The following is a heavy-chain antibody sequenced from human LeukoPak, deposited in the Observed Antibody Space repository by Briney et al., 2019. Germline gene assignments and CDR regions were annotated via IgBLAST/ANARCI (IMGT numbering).Heavy chain of an antibody. V-gene: IGHV3-23*01. CDR1: GFTFSSYA. Sequence: GGSLRLSCAASGFTFSSYAMSWVRQAPGKGLEWVSAISGSGGSTYYADSVKGRFTISRDNSKNTLYLQMNGLRAEDTAVYYCAKRYYDFWSGYFFDYWGQGTLVTVSS. J-gene: IGHJ4*02. CDR2: ISGSGGST. D-gene: IGHD3-3*01. CDR3: AKRYYDFWSGYFFDY.